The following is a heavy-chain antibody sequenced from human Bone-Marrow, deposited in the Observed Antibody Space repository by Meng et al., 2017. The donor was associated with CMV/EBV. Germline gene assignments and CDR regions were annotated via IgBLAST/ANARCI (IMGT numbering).Heavy chain of an antibody. CDR1: GGSISSSSYY. Sequence: SETLSLSCTVSGGSISSSSYYWGWIRQPPGKGLEWIGSIYYSGSTYYNPSLKSRVTISVDTSKNQFSLKLSSVTAADTVVYYCASSMVVTPHWYFHLWGRGTLVTVSS. CDR2: IYYSGST. J-gene: IGHJ2*01. V-gene: IGHV4-39*01. CDR3: ASSMVVTPHWYFHL. D-gene: IGHD4-23*01.